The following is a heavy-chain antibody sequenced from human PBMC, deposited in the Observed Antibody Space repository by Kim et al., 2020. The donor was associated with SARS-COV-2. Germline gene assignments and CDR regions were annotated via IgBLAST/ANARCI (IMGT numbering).Heavy chain of an antibody. V-gene: IGHV3-33*01. CDR2: IWYDGSNK. J-gene: IGHJ6*02. D-gene: IGHD3-10*01. CDR1: GFTFSSYG. Sequence: GGSLRLSCAASGFTFSSYGMHWVRQAPGKGLEWVAVIWYDGSNKYYADSVKGRFTISRDNSKNTLYLQMNSLRAEDTAVYYCARTYYTNTYYYYGMDVWGQGTTVTVSS. CDR3: ARTYYTNTYYYYGMDV.